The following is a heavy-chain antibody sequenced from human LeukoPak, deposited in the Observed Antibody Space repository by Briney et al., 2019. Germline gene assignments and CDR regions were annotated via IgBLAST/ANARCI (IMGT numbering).Heavy chain of an antibody. CDR1: GGSISSYY. V-gene: IGHV4-4*07. D-gene: IGHD4-17*01. J-gene: IGHJ4*02. Sequence: PSETLSLTCTVSGGSISSYYWSWIRQPAGKGLEWIGRIYTSGSTNYNPSLKSRVTMSVDTSKNQFSLKLSSVTAADTAVYYCASQYGDYVGDYYFDYWGQGTLVTVSS. CDR2: IYTSGST. CDR3: ASQYGDYVGDYYFDY.